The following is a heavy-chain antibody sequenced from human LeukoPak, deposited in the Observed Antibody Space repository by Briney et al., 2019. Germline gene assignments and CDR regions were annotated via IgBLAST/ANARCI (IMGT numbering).Heavy chain of an antibody. D-gene: IGHD4-11*01. J-gene: IGHJ4*02. Sequence: GGSLRLSCAGSGFNFNNSGMHWVRQAPGKGLEWVAVISFDGKNQHYAGSVKGRFTTSRDNSKNTVYLQMNSLRPEDTAVYYCAKDSPAETKMGGFDFWGQGALVTISS. V-gene: IGHV3-30*18. CDR3: AKDSPAETKMGGFDF. CDR2: ISFDGKNQ. CDR1: GFNFNNSG.